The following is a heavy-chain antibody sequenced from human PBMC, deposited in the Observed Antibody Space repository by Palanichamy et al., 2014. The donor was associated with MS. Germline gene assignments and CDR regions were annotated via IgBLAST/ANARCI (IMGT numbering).Heavy chain of an antibody. CDR1: GYTFTNYF. Sequence: QVQLVQSGAEVKKPGASVKVSRKASGYTFTNYFMNWVRQAPGQGLEWMGRINPNSGGANYAQKFQGRVTMTRDTSISTAYMELSRLTSDDTAVYYCARDLYRDSSDFHWFAPWGQGTLVTVSS. D-gene: IGHD3-22*01. J-gene: IGHJ5*02. V-gene: IGHV1-2*06. CDR2: INPNSGGA. CDR3: ARDLYRDSSDFHWFAP.